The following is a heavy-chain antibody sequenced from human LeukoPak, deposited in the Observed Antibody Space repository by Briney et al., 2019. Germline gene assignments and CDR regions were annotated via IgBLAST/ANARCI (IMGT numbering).Heavy chain of an antibody. Sequence: ASVKVSCKASGGTFSNFYIHWVRQAPGQGLEWMGLFNPTDGRAGHAQTFQGRVTMTGDTSTSTFFIEVSGLRFEDTAIYYCSRDLTNWGQGTLLTVAS. J-gene: IGHJ4*02. V-gene: IGHV1-46*03. CDR3: SRDLTN. CDR2: FNPTDGRA. CDR1: GGTFSNFY.